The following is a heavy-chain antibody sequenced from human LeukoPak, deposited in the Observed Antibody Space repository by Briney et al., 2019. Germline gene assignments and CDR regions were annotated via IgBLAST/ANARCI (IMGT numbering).Heavy chain of an antibody. CDR3: VRDRGTYRPIDY. J-gene: IGHJ4*02. CDR1: GFTFSSYW. CDR2: IKQDESEK. V-gene: IGHV3-7*03. Sequence: PGGSLRLSCAASGFTFSSYWMSWVRQAPGKGLEWVANIKQDESEKYYVESVKGRFTISRDNAQNSLYLQMNSLRAEDTAIYYCVRDRGTYRPIDYWGQGTLVTVSS. D-gene: IGHD1-26*01.